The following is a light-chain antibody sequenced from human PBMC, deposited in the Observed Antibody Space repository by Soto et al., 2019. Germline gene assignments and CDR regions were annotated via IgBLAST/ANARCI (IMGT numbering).Light chain of an antibody. Sequence: EIVMTQSPATVSVSPGERATLSCRASQSVSDKLAWYQQKPGQAPRLLIYGASTRATGIPARFSGSGSGTEFTLTISSLQSEDFAVYYCQQYNNWPPWTFGQGTKVDNK. CDR3: QQYNNWPPWT. J-gene: IGKJ1*01. CDR1: QSVSDK. V-gene: IGKV3-15*01. CDR2: GAS.